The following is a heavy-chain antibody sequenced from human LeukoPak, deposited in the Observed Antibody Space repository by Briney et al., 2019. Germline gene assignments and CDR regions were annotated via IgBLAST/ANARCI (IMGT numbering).Heavy chain of an antibody. Sequence: PGGSLRLSCAASGFTFSSYSMNWVRQAPGKGLEWVSLISSSSSYIYYVDSVKGRFTISRDNAKNSLYLQMNSLRAEDAAVYYCAKAAVTTCSGAYCYPFDYWGKETLVTVS. J-gene: IGHJ4*02. CDR1: GFTFSSYS. V-gene: IGHV3-21*04. CDR2: ISSSSSYI. D-gene: IGHD2-15*01. CDR3: AKAAVTTCSGAYCYPFDY.